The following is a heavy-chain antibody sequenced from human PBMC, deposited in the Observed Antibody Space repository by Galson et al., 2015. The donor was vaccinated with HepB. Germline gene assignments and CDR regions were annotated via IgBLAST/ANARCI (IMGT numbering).Heavy chain of an antibody. CDR1: GFTFSSYW. Sequence: SLRLSCAASGFTFSSYWMHWVRQAPGKGLVWVSRINSDGSSTSYADSVKGRFTISRDNAKNTLYLQMNSLRAEDTAVYYCARDAYYDFWSGYLNYYYYYMDVWGKGTTVTVSS. V-gene: IGHV3-74*01. D-gene: IGHD3-3*01. J-gene: IGHJ6*03. CDR3: ARDAYYDFWSGYLNYYYYYMDV. CDR2: INSDGSST.